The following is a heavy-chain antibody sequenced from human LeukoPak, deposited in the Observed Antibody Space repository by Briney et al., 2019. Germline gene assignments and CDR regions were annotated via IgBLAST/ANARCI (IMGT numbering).Heavy chain of an antibody. CDR1: GFTVSSNY. D-gene: IGHD3-22*01. CDR3: AREDYYDSSGYYYED. J-gene: IGHJ4*02. Sequence: GGSLRLSCAASGFTVSSNYMSWVRQAPGKGLEWVSVIYSGGSTYYADSVKGRFTISRDNSKNTLYLQMNSLRARDTAVYYCAREDYYDSSGYYYEDWGQGTLVTVSS. V-gene: IGHV3-53*01. CDR2: IYSGGST.